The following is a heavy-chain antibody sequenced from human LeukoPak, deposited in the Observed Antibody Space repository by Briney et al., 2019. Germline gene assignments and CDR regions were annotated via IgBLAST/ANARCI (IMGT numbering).Heavy chain of an antibody. CDR1: GFTFSSYA. Sequence: PGGSLRLSCAASGFTFSSYAMHWVRQAPGKGLEWVAVISYDGTNKYYADSVKGRFTISRDNSKNTLFLQMNSLGAEDTAVYYCARGENWGQGTLVTVSS. J-gene: IGHJ4*02. CDR3: ARGEN. CDR2: ISYDGTNK. V-gene: IGHV3-30-3*01. D-gene: IGHD2-21*01.